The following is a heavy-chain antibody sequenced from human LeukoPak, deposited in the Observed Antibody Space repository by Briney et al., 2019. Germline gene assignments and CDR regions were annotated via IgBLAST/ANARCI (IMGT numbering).Heavy chain of an antibody. Sequence: PSQTLSLTCAVSGGSISSGGYSWSWIRQPPGKGLEWIGEINHSGSTNYNPSLKSRVTISVDTSKNQFSLKLSSVTAADTAVYYCARGSHQSVDGDYPHFDYWGQGTLVTVSS. CDR1: GGSISSGGYS. V-gene: IGHV4-30-2*01. CDR2: INHSGST. D-gene: IGHD4-17*01. J-gene: IGHJ4*02. CDR3: ARGSHQSVDGDYPHFDY.